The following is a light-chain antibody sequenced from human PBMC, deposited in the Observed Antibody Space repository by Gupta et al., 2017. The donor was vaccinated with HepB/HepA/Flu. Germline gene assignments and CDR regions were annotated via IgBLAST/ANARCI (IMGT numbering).Light chain of an antibody. CDR3: AAWDDSLMSYV. CDR2: KNA. V-gene: IGLV1-47*01. J-gene: IGLJ1*01. CDR1: RSNVGSNY. Sequence: QSAMIQPPSASGTPGQRVTISWSGSRSNVGSNYVYWYQQLPGTAPKLLIYKNAERPSGVPDRFSGSKSDTSASLAISGLRSEDEADYYCAAWDDSLMSYVFGGGTKVSVL.